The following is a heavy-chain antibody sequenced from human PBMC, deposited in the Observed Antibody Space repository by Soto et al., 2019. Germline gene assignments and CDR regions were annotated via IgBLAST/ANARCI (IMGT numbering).Heavy chain of an antibody. CDR3: ARCRGQQLARYNWFDP. CDR2: IIPILGIA. D-gene: IGHD6-13*01. CDR1: GGTFSSYT. Sequence: QVQLVQSGAEVKKPGSSVKVSCKASGGTFSSYTISWVRQAPGQGLEWMGRIIPILGIANYAQKFQGRVTITXNKXTXTAYMELSSLRSEDTAVYYCARCRGQQLARYNWFDPWGQGTLVTVSS. V-gene: IGHV1-69*02. J-gene: IGHJ5*02.